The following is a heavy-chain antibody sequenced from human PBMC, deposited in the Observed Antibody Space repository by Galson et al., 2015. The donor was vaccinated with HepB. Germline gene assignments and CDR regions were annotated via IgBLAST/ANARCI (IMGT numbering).Heavy chain of an antibody. D-gene: IGHD6-13*01. V-gene: IGHV1-69*06. CDR2: IIPIFGTA. Sequence: SVKVSCKASGDTFSSYAISWVRQAPGQGLEWMGGIIPIFGTANYAQKFQGRVTITADKSTSTAYMELSSLRSEDTAVYYCAKYSSSWYYYYGMDVWGQGTTVTVSS. J-gene: IGHJ6*02. CDR1: GDTFSSYA. CDR3: AKYSSSWYYYYGMDV.